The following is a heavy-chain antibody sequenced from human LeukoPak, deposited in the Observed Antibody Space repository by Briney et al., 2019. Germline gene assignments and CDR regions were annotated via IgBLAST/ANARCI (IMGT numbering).Heavy chain of an antibody. Sequence: ASVKVSCKASGYTFTSYYIHWVRQAPGQGLEWMGRIKPNSGDTDYAQKFQGRVTMTRDTSISTAYMELSRLKFDDTAVYYCARDRDYGDYLGDYWGQGILVTVTS. CDR3: ARDRDYGDYLGDY. J-gene: IGHJ4*02. CDR2: IKPNSGDT. CDR1: GYTFTSYY. D-gene: IGHD4-17*01. V-gene: IGHV1-2*06.